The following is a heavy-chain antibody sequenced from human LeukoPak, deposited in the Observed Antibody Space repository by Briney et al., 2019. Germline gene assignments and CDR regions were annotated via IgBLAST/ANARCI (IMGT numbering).Heavy chain of an antibody. CDR3: GDSNCIHIWHSFN. CDR1: GCTFIHYT. Sequence: PGGSLRLSCAGSGCTFIHYTIHWVSQAPGKGLDWISYMSDGSSLIYYADSVKGRFTISRANARNSLYLQMNSLRADDTAVYYSGDSNCIHIWHSFNWGQGALVTVTS. J-gene: IGHJ4*02. D-gene: IGHD2-15*01. CDR2: MSDGSSLI. V-gene: IGHV3-48*01.